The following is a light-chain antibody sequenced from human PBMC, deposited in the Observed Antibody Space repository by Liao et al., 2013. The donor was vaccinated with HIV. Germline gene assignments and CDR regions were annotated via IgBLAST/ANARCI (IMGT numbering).Light chain of an antibody. CDR2: YDS. CDR3: QVWDSNSDHPYV. Sequence: SYVVTQSPSVSVAPGKTATITCGGNNIGSKSVHWYQQKPGQAPVLVIYYDSDRPSAIPERFSGSNSGNTATLSISRVEAGDEADYYCQVWDSNSDHPYVFGTGTKVTVL. J-gene: IGLJ1*01. CDR1: NIGSKS. V-gene: IGLV3-21*01.